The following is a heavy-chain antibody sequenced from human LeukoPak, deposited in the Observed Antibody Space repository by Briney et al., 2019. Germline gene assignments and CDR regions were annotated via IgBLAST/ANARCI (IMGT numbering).Heavy chain of an antibody. CDR1: GFTFSSYE. CDR2: ISSSGSTI. Sequence: PGGSLRLSCAASGFTFSSYEMNWVRQAPGKGLEWVSYISSSGSTIYYADSVKGRFTISRGNAKNSLYLQMNSLSAEDTAVYYCAREGYCSSTSCPTGFDYWGQGTLVTVSS. J-gene: IGHJ4*02. V-gene: IGHV3-48*03. CDR3: AREGYCSSTSCPTGFDY. D-gene: IGHD2-2*01.